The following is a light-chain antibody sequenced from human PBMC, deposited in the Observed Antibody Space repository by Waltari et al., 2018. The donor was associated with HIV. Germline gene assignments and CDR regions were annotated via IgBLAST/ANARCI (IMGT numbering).Light chain of an antibody. CDR3: AAWDDSLSGYV. CDR1: SPSSGSTY. V-gene: IGLV1-47*01. J-gene: IGLJ1*01. Sequence: QSVLTQPPSASGNPGQRVTIPCSGSSPSSGSTYVYWYQQLPGTAPKLLIYRNNQRPSGVPDRFSGSKSGTSASLAISGLRSEDEADYYCAAWDDSLSGYVFGTGTKVTVL. CDR2: RNN.